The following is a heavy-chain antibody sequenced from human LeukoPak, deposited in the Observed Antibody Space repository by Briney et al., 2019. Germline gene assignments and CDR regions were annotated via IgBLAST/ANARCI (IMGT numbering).Heavy chain of an antibody. D-gene: IGHD6-13*01. CDR1: GFTFIDYT. V-gene: IGHV3-23*01. Sequence: HTGGSLRLSCTTSGFTFIDYTMHWVRQAPGKGPEWVSTISIDGGRTYYADSVKGRFTVSRDTSKNTLYLQMNSLRAEDTAVYYCARKGIGSSRYQYMDVWGKGTTVTVSS. J-gene: IGHJ6*03. CDR2: ISIDGGRT. CDR3: ARKGIGSSRYQYMDV.